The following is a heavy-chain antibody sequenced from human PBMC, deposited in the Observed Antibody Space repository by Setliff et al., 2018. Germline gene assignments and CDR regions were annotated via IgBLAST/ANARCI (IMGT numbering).Heavy chain of an antibody. CDR3: VRVPRLEWIMPTFDY. J-gene: IGHJ4*02. Sequence: VASVKVSCKASGYTFISYGISWVRQAPGQGLEWMGWISAYNGNTDYAQNFQGRVTMTTDTSTSTAYMEMRSLRSDDTAVYFCVRVPRLEWIMPTFDYWGQGTLVTVSS. V-gene: IGHV1-18*01. CDR2: ISAYNGNT. D-gene: IGHD3-3*01. CDR1: GYTFISYG.